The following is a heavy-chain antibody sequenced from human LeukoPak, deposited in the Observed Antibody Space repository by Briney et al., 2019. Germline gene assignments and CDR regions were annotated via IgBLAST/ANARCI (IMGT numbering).Heavy chain of an antibody. Sequence: GGSLRLSCVASGFTFSDYYMTWVRQPPGKGLEWVAFIRYDGSNKYYADSVKGRFTISRDNSKNTLYLQMNSLRAEDTAVYYCATDSGVGMATTFSILDIWGQGTMVTVSS. D-gene: IGHD5-24*01. CDR2: IRYDGSNK. V-gene: IGHV3-30*02. J-gene: IGHJ3*02. CDR1: GFTFSDYY. CDR3: ATDSGVGMATTFSILDI.